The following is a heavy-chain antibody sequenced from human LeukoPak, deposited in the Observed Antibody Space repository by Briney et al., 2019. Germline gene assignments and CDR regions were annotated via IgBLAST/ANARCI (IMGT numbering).Heavy chain of an antibody. Sequence: PSETLSLTCTVSGGSISSYYWSWIRQPPGKGLEWIGYIYYSGSTNYYPSLKSRVTISVDTSKNQFSLKLSSVTAADTAVYYCASRNTSVDYWGQGTLVTVSP. CDR1: GGSISSYY. J-gene: IGHJ4*02. CDR3: ASRNTSVDY. D-gene: IGHD1-14*01. CDR2: IYYSGST. V-gene: IGHV4-59*01.